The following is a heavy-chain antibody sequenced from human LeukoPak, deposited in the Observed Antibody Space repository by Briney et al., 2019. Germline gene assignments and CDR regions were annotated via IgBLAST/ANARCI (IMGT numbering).Heavy chain of an antibody. CDR2: INPNSGGT. J-gene: IGHJ6*02. V-gene: IGHV1-2*02. CDR3: ARGDVVPAAIPHLYYYYGMDV. D-gene: IGHD2-2*01. CDR1: GYTFTGYY. Sequence: GASVKVSCKASGYTFTGYYMHWVRQAPGQGLEWMGWINPNSGGTNYAQKFQGRVTMTRDTSISTAYMELSRLRSDDTAVYYCARGDVVPAAIPHLYYYYGMDVWGQGTTVTVSS.